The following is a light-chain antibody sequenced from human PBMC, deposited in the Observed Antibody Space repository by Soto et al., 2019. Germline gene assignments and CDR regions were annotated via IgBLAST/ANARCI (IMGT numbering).Light chain of an antibody. V-gene: IGLV2-14*03. CDR1: TSDVGGYNY. CDR3: SSYTSSSTVV. Sequence: QSVLTQPASVSGSPGQSITISCTGTTSDVGGYNYVSWYQHHPGKAPKVMIYDVSNRPSGVSSRFSGSKSGNTASLTISGIQAEDEADYYCSSYTSSSTVVFGGGTKLTVL. J-gene: IGLJ2*01. CDR2: DVS.